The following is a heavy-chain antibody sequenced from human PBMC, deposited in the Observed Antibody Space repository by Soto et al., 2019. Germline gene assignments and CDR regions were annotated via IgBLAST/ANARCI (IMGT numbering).Heavy chain of an antibody. Sequence: SETLSLTCTVSGGSISSGDYYWSWIRQPPGKGLEWIGYIYYSGSTYYNPSLKSRVTISVDTSKNQFSLKLSSVTAADTAVYYCARVMVGYGDAPGVYDYWGQGTLVTVSS. D-gene: IGHD4-17*01. V-gene: IGHV4-30-4*01. J-gene: IGHJ4*02. CDR1: GGSISSGDYY. CDR2: IYYSGST. CDR3: ARVMVGYGDAPGVYDY.